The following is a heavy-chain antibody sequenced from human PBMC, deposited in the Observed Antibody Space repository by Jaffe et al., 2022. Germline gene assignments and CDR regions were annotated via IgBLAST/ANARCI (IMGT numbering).Heavy chain of an antibody. Sequence: QVQLVQSGAEVKKPGSSVKVSCKASGGTFSSYAISWVRQAPGQGLEWMGGIIPIFGTANYAQKFQGRVTITADESTSTAYMELSSLRSEDTAVYYCASGGRYDYIWGSYRHFNYYYYMDVWGKGTTVTVSS. V-gene: IGHV1-69*01. CDR3: ASGGRYDYIWGSYRHFNYYYYMDV. CDR2: IIPIFGTA. J-gene: IGHJ6*03. CDR1: GGTFSSYA. D-gene: IGHD3-16*02.